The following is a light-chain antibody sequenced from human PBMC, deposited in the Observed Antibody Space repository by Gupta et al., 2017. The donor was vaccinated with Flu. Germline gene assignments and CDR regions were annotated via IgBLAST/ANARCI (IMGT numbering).Light chain of an antibody. CDR1: QSISIW. V-gene: IGKV1-5*03. CDR2: KAS. CDR3: QQDESYPWT. J-gene: IGKJ1*01. Sequence: DIQMTQSPSTLSASIGDRATITCRASQSISIWMAWYQQKPGKAPNLLIYKASSLESGVPSRFSDSGSGTDFTLTISSVQSDDFATYYCQQDESYPWTFGQGTKVEIK.